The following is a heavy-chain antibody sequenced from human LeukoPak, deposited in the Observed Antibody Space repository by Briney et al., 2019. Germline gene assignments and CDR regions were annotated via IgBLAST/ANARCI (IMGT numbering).Heavy chain of an antibody. D-gene: IGHD4-23*01. CDR1: GFTFSSYT. CDR3: TRHEGDGGNSFDY. J-gene: IGHJ4*02. V-gene: IGHV3-73*01. Sequence: PGGSLRLSCAASGFTFSSYTMNWVRQASGKGLEWVGRIRSKTHSYETAYGAAVKGRFTLSRDDSKSTAYLQMNSLQTEDTAVYYCTRHEGDGGNSFDYWGQGTLVTVSS. CDR2: IRSKTHSYET.